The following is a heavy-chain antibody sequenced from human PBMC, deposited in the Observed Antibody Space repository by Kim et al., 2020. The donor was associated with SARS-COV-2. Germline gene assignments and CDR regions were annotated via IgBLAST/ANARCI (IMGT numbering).Heavy chain of an antibody. CDR3: AGQSPERWLLRFPFDY. J-gene: IGHJ4*02. Sequence: SLKRRVTISGDTSKNQFSLKLSSVTAAATAVYYCAGQSPERWLLRFPFDYWGQGTLVTVSS. D-gene: IGHD5-12*01. V-gene: IGHV4-39*01.